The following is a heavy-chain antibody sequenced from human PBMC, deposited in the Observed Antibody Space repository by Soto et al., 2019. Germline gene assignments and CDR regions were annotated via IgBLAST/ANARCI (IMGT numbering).Heavy chain of an antibody. V-gene: IGHV1-18*01. CDR2: INGYNGNA. Sequence: ASVKVSCKASGYTFTSYGISWVRQAPGQVLECGGWINGYNGNANYXXKLQGRVXXTTDTSTSTAXVELRXLRSDDTAVYYCARDRLVSGWFIDYWAQGTLLTVSS. J-gene: IGHJ4*02. CDR3: ARDRLVSGWFIDY. D-gene: IGHD6-19*01. CDR1: GYTFTSYG.